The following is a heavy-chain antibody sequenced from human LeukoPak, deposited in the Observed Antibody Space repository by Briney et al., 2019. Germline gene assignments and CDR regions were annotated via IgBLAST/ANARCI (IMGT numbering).Heavy chain of an antibody. Sequence: ASVKVSCKASGYTFTGYYMHWVRQAPGQGLEWMGWINPNSGGTNYAQKFQGRVTMTRDTSISTAYMELSRLRSDDTAVYYCARGDYYDSSGYYTFDYWGQGTLVTVSS. CDR3: ARGDYYDSSGYYTFDY. D-gene: IGHD3-22*01. CDR1: GYTFTGYY. V-gene: IGHV1-2*02. CDR2: INPNSGGT. J-gene: IGHJ4*02.